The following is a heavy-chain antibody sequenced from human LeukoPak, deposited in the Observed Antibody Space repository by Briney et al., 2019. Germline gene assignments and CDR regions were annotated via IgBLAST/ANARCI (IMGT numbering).Heavy chain of an antibody. CDR1: GVTFSGYW. J-gene: IGHJ4*02. D-gene: IGHD3-10*01. CDR3: ARPFFRSGSHSIDY. CDR2: IYSDGITT. V-gene: IGHV3-74*01. Sequence: PGGSLRLSCVASGVTFSGYWMRWVRQAPGKGLVWVSRIYSDGITTTYAYSVRGGFTISTENTKNMLYMQMNSLIAEDTAVYCSARPFFRSGSHSIDYWGRGTLVTVSS.